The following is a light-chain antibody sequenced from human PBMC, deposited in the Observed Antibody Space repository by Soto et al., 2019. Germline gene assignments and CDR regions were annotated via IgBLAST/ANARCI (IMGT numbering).Light chain of an antibody. CDR2: WAS. CDR1: QSVFYSSNNKNY. CDR3: QQHYSSPLT. J-gene: IGKJ3*01. Sequence: DIVMTQSPDSLAVSLGERATINCKSSQSVFYSSNNKNYLAWYQQKPGQPPKLLIYWASTRESGVPDRFSGSGSGADFTLTISSLQAEDVAVYYCQQHYSSPLTFGPGTKVYIK. V-gene: IGKV4-1*01.